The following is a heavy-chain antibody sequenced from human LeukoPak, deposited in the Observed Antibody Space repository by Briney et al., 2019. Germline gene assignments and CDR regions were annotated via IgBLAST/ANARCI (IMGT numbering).Heavy chain of an antibody. CDR1: GGSISSYY. CDR3: ARGPQEVGATIPIPCADAFDI. V-gene: IGHV4-4*07. J-gene: IGHJ3*02. CDR2: IYTSRST. D-gene: IGHD1-26*01. Sequence: SETLSLTCTVSGGSISSYYWSWIRQPAGKGLEWIGRIYTSRSTNYNPSLKSRVTMSVDTSKNQFSLKLSSVTAADTAVYYCARGPQEVGATIPIPCADAFDIWGQGTMVTVSS.